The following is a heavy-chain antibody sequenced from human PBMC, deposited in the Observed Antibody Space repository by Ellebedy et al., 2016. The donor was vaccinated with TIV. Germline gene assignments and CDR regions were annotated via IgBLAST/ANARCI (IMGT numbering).Heavy chain of an antibody. D-gene: IGHD3-10*01. CDR1: GYSFANYW. CDR3: ARRPGASDI. CDR2: IYPGDSNI. Sequence: GESLKISCKGSGYSFANYWIDWVRQMPGKGLEWMGTIYPGDSNIKYSPSFQGQVTISADNSITTAFLQWSNLKASDTAMYFCARRPGASDIWGQGTLVTVSS. V-gene: IGHV5-51*01. J-gene: IGHJ3*02.